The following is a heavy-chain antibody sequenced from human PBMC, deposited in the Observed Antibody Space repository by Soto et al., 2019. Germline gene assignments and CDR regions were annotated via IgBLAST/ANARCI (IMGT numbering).Heavy chain of an antibody. CDR2: ISDTGAST. CDR1: GFTFKESA. D-gene: IGHD6-19*01. J-gene: IGHJ4*02. Sequence: EVRLVEAGGGLKQPGGSLRLSCAASGFTFKESAMNWVRQAPGKGLEWVASISDTGASTWYAESVRGRLSISRDNSKTTLYLQMSSLRGEDTAVYYCAKGRGSGWAWYFDNWGQGTLVTVSS. V-gene: IGHV3-23*04. CDR3: AKGRGSGWAWYFDN.